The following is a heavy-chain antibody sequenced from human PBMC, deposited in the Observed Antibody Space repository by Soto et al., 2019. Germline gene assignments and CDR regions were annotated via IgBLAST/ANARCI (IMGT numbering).Heavy chain of an antibody. CDR1: GGSFSGYY. Sequence: PSETLSLTCAVYGGSFSGYYWSWIRQPPGKGLEWIGEINHSGSTNYNPSLKSRVTISVDTSKNQFSLKLSSVTAADTAVYYCAASAPPATNYYYAMDVWGQGTTVTVSS. V-gene: IGHV4-34*01. CDR3: AASAPPATNYYYAMDV. CDR2: INHSGST. J-gene: IGHJ6*02. D-gene: IGHD5-12*01.